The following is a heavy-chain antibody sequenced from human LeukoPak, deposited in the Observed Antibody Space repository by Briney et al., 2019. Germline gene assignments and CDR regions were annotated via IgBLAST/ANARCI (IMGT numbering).Heavy chain of an antibody. CDR3: ASMVRGVFFDY. J-gene: IGHJ4*02. Sequence: SETLSLTCTVSGGSISSGGYYWSWIRPHPGKGLEWIGYIYYSGSTYYNPSLKSRVTISVDTSKNQFSLKLSSVTAADTAVYYCASMVRGVFFDYWGQGTLVTVSS. CDR2: IYYSGST. CDR1: GGSISSGGYY. V-gene: IGHV4-31*03. D-gene: IGHD3-10*01.